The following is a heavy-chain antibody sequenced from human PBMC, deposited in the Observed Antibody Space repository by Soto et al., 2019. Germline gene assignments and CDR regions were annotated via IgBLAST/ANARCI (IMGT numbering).Heavy chain of an antibody. Sequence: ASVNVSCKASSYTFTSYGFSWVRQAPGQGLEWMGWITAYNGNTKYAQKWQGRVTMTTDTSTSTAYMELRSLRSDDTAVYYCAREGPNHRLSWGQGTLVTVSS. CDR2: ITAYNGNT. CDR3: AREGPNHRLS. CDR1: SYTFTSYG. J-gene: IGHJ5*02. D-gene: IGHD3-16*02. V-gene: IGHV1-18*01.